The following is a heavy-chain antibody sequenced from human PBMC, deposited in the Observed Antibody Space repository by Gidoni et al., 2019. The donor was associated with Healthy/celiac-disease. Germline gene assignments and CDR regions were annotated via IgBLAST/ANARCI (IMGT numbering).Heavy chain of an antibody. CDR2: VSNSGSA. CDR3: ARQRSGFDYYYAYAMDV. J-gene: IGHJ6*02. CDR1: GGSIGNFY. V-gene: IGHV4-59*08. Sequence: QVQLQDSGPGLVKPSETLSLTCTVSGGSIGNFYWSWIRQPPGKGLEWIGSVSNSGSANYNPSLKSRVTISVETSKNQFSLKLTSVTAADTAIYSCARQRSGFDYYYAYAMDVWGQGTTVTVSS. D-gene: IGHD6-19*01.